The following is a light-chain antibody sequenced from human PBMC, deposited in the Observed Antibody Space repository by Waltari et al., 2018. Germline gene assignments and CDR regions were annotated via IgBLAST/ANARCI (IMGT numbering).Light chain of an antibody. Sequence: EVVLTQSPGTLSLSPGERATLSCRTSQSVSSSYLAWYQQKPGQAPRLLIYGASSRATCIPDRFSGSASGTDFTLTISRLEAEDFAVYYCQQYGSSSYTFGQGTKLEIK. CDR3: QQYGSSSYT. CDR2: GAS. CDR1: QSVSSSY. V-gene: IGKV3-20*01. J-gene: IGKJ2*01.